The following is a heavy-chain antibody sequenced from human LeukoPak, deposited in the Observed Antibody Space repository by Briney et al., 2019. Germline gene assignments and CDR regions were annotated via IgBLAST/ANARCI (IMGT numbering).Heavy chain of an antibody. CDR2: IYSGGGT. Sequence: GGSLRLSCAASGFTVSSNYMSWVRQAPGKGLEWVSVIYSGGGTYYADSVKGRFTISRDNSKNTLYLQMNSLRAEDTAVYYCARDHTMAAAGKPGGFDYWGQGTLVTVSS. D-gene: IGHD6-13*01. CDR3: ARDHTMAAAGKPGGFDY. CDR1: GFTVSSNY. J-gene: IGHJ4*02. V-gene: IGHV3-53*01.